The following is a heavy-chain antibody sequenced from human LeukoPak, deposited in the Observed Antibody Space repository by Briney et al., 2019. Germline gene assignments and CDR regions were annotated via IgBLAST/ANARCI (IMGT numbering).Heavy chain of an antibody. CDR3: ARDTVTIAAAVELGYYMDV. D-gene: IGHD6-13*01. Sequence: SVKVSCKASGGTFSSYAISWVRQALGQGLEWMGGIILIFGTANYAQKFRGTVTLTTDESTSTAYMELSRLRSEDTAVYYCARDTVTIAAAVELGYYMDVCGKGTTVTVSS. V-gene: IGHV1-69*05. CDR1: GGTFSSYA. CDR2: IILIFGTA. J-gene: IGHJ6*03.